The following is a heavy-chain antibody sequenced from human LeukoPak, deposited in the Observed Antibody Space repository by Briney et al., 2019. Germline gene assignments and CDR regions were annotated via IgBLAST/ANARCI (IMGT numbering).Heavy chain of an antibody. Sequence: SETLSLTCTVSGGSITNYYWTWVRQPPGKGLEWIGGISFSGTTNYNPSLKSRVTISLDTSNSQFSLMLTSVTAADTAVYYCARISPSSGTYWGNLYYYMDVWGKGTTVTVSS. V-gene: IGHV4-59*01. J-gene: IGHJ6*03. D-gene: IGHD1-26*01. CDR1: GGSITNYY. CDR3: ARISPSSGTYWGNLYYYMDV. CDR2: ISFSGTT.